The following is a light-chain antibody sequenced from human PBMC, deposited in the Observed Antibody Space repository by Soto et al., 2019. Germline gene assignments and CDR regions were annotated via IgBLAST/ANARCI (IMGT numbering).Light chain of an antibody. CDR2: STN. Sequence: QAVVTQEPSFSVSPGGTVTLTCSLSSGSVSTSYYPSWYQQTPGQAPRTLIYSTNTRSSGVPDRFSGSILGNKAALTITGAQADDESDYYCALYMGSGFYVFGSGTKLTVL. CDR3: ALYMGSGFYV. CDR1: SGSVSTSYY. J-gene: IGLJ1*01. V-gene: IGLV8-61*01.